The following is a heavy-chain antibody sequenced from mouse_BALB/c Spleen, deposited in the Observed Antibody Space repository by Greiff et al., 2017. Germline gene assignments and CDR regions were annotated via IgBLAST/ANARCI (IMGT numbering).Heavy chain of an antibody. CDR2: INPSTGYT. J-gene: IGHJ3*01. CDR3: ARPYYGNYVAY. V-gene: IGHV1-7*01. Sequence: QVQLKQSGAELAKPGASVKMSCKASGYTFTSYWMHWVKQRPGQGLEWIGYINPSTGYTEYNQKFKDKATLTADKSSSTAYMQLSSLTSEDSAVYYCARPYYGNYVAYWGQGTLVTVSA. D-gene: IGHD2-10*01. CDR1: GYTFTSYW.